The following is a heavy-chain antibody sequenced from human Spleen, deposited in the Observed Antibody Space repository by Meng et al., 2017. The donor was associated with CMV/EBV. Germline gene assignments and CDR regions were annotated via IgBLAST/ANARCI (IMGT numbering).Heavy chain of an antibody. CDR3: ARAYGFDSSGYYYYYYYGMDV. D-gene: IGHD3-22*01. Sequence: GESLKISCAASGFTFSSYSMNWVRQAPGKGLEWVSSISSSSRYIYYADSVKGRFTISRDNAKNSLYLQMNSLRAEDTAVYYCARAYGFDSSGYYYYYYYGMDVWGQGTTVTVSS. CDR2: ISSSSRYI. J-gene: IGHJ6*02. V-gene: IGHV3-21*01. CDR1: GFTFSSYS.